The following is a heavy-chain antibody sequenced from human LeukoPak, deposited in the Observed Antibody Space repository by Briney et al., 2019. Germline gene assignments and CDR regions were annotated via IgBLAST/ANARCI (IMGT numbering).Heavy chain of an antibody. D-gene: IGHD1-14*01. Sequence: SETLSLTCAVSGGSISSGGYSWSWIRQPPGKGLEWIGYIYYSGSTYYNPSLKSRVTISVDTSKNQFSLKLSSVTAADTAVYYCARRKYFWFDPWGQGTLVTVSS. CDR3: ARRKYFWFDP. CDR2: IYYSGST. V-gene: IGHV4-30-4*07. CDR1: GGSISSGGYS. J-gene: IGHJ5*02.